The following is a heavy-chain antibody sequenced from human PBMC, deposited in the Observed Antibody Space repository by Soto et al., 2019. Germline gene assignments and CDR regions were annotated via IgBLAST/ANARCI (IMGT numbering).Heavy chain of an antibody. D-gene: IGHD6-13*01. V-gene: IGHV1-69*01. J-gene: IGHJ5*02. Sequence: QVQLVQSGAEVKKPGSSVKVSCTASGGTFSSYAISWVLQAPGQGLEWMGGIIPIFGTANYAQKFQGRVTITADESTSTAYMELSSLRSEDTAVYYCARTSDVAADNWFDPWGQGTLVTVSS. CDR3: ARTSDVAADNWFDP. CDR1: GGTFSSYA. CDR2: IIPIFGTA.